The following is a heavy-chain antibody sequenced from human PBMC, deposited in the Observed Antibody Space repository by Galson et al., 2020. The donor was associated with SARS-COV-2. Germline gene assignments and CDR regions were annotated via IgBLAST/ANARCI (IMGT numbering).Heavy chain of an antibody. CDR2: IYSSGST. Sequence: SETLSLTCTVSGDSITSGRYYWSWICQHPAKGLEWIGYIYSSGSTYYNPSLKSRVTISVDTSKNQFFLNLSSVTAADTAVYYCARGLWFGEWFPGGMDVWGQGTTVTVSS. CDR1: GDSITSGRYY. J-gene: IGHJ6*02. V-gene: IGHV4-31*03. CDR3: ARGLWFGEWFPGGMDV. D-gene: IGHD3-10*01.